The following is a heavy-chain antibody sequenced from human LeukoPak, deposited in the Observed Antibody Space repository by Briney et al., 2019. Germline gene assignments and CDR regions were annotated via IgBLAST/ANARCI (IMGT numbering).Heavy chain of an antibody. D-gene: IGHD1-26*01. CDR1: SGSISSYY. J-gene: IGHJ5*02. Sequence: SETLSLTCTVSSGSISSYYWSWIREPPGKGLEWIGYIYYTGSTNYNPSLKSRVTISVETSKNQFSLNLSSVTAADTAVYYCARHGPYLGRLGWFDPWGQGTLVTVSS. CDR2: IYYTGST. CDR3: ARHGPYLGRLGWFDP. V-gene: IGHV4-59*08.